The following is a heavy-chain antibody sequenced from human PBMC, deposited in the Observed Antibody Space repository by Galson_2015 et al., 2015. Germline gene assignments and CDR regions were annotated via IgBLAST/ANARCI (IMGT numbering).Heavy chain of an antibody. Sequence: SLRLSCAASGFTFSSYGMHWVRQAPGKGLEWVAVIWYDGSNKYYADSVMGRFTISRDNSKNTLYLQMNSLRAEDTAVYYCAGDSRGQYDFLSVDDWGQGTLVTVSS. J-gene: IGHJ4*02. D-gene: IGHD3-3*01. CDR1: GFTFSSYG. CDR3: AGDSRGQYDFLSVDD. V-gene: IGHV3-33*01. CDR2: IWYDGSNK.